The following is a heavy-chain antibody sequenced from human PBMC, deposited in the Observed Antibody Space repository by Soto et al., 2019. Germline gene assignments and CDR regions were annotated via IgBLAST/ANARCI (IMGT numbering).Heavy chain of an antibody. CDR2: IYWDGDR. J-gene: IGHJ6*02. CDR3: VHSRCGGDCLQSYSSHYYYGMDI. Sequence: SGPTLVNPTQTLTLTCTFSGFSLSTGGMGVGWIRQPPGKALEWLALIYWDGDRRYRPSLMSRLTIAKDTSKDQVVLTMTNMDPVDTATYYCVHSRCGGDCLQSYSSHYYYGMDIWGQGTTVTVSS. CDR1: GFSLSTGGMG. V-gene: IGHV2-5*02. D-gene: IGHD2-21*02.